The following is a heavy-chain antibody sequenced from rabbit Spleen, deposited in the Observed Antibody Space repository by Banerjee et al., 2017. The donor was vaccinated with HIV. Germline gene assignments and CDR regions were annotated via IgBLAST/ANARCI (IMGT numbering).Heavy chain of an antibody. V-gene: IGHV1S45*01. CDR3: ARDLVAVIGWNFNL. CDR1: GVSLNDKDV. J-gene: IGHJ4*01. Sequence: QEQLGESGGDLVKPGGTLTLTCTASGVSLNDKDVMCWVRQAPGKGLEWIACINIVTGKSVYASWAKGRFTMSRTSSTTVTLQMTSLTAADTATYFCARDLVAVIGWNFNLWGQGTLVTVS. CDR2: INIVTGKS. D-gene: IGHD1-1*01.